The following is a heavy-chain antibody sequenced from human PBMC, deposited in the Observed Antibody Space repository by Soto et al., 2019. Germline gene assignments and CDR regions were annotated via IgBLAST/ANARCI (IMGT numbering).Heavy chain of an antibody. J-gene: IGHJ4*02. Sequence: GGSLRLSCAASGFTFSNYAMSWVRQAPGKGLEXVSXXSXXGXXXXXAXXGKGRFTISRDNSKNTLYLQTNSLRAEETAVYYCAKGHDFNDSSGTHWGQGSLVTVSS. D-gene: IGHD3-22*01. CDR3: AKGHDFNDSSGTH. V-gene: IGHV3-23*01. CDR2: XSXXGXXX. CDR1: GFTFSNYA.